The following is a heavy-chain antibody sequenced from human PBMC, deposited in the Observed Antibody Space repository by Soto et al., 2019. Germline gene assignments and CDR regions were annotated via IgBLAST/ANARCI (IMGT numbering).Heavy chain of an antibody. CDR1: GGSFSGYY. Sequence: PSETLSLTCAVYGGSFSGYYWSWIRQPPGKGLEWIGEINHSGSTNYNPSLKSRVTISVDTSKNQFSLKLSSVTAADTAVYYCARGRATTYDYWGQGTLVTVSS. D-gene: IGHD1-1*01. CDR2: INHSGST. CDR3: ARGRATTYDY. V-gene: IGHV4-34*01. J-gene: IGHJ4*02.